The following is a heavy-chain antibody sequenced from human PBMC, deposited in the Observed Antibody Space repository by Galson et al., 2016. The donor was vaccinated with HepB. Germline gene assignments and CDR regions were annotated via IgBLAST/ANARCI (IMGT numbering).Heavy chain of an antibody. CDR1: GYTFTTYG. CDR3: ARDRDRSLDY. CDR2: ISTYNGDT. J-gene: IGHJ4*02. V-gene: IGHV1-18*04. Sequence: SLKVSCKASGYTFTTYGITWVRQAPGQGLEWVGWISTYNGDTNHAQNLQGRVTLTTDRSTNTAYMEVRSLESGDTAVYYCARDRDRSLDYWGQGTLVTVPS. D-gene: IGHD5-24*01.